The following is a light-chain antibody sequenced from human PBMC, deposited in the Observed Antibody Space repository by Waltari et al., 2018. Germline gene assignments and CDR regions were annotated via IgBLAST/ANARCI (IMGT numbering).Light chain of an antibody. Sequence: QLAVTQPPSASASLGASVKLTCTLDSGHSSYAIAWHQQQPEKGPRYLMKFNNDGSHIKGDGIPDRFSGSSSGAERYLTISSLQSEDEADYYCQTWGTGIQVFGGGTKLTVL. J-gene: IGLJ2*01. CDR1: SGHSSYA. V-gene: IGLV4-69*01. CDR3: QTWGTGIQV. CDR2: FNNDGSH.